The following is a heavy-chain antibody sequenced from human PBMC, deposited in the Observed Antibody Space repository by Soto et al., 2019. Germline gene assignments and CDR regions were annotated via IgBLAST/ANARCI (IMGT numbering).Heavy chain of an antibody. V-gene: IGHV4-30-2*01. CDR3: ARVPDE. Sequence: SETLSLTCAVSGGSISSGGYSWSWIRQPPGKGLEWIGYIYHSGSIYYNPSLKSRVTISVDRSKNQFSLKLSSVTAADTAVYYCARVPDEWGQGTLVTVSS. J-gene: IGHJ4*02. CDR2: IYHSGSI. CDR1: GGSISSGGYS.